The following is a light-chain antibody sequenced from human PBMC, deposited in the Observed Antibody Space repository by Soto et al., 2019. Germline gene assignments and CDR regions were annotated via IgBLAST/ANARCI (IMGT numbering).Light chain of an antibody. CDR1: QSVSNNY. CDR2: GAS. Sequence: EIVLAQSTGTRSLSRGKRATLSGVASQSVSNNYLAWYQQKPGQAPRLLIYGASNRATGIPDRFSGSGSGTDFTFAISTLELKHFSVHYCRQHVRAGTFGQGTKVDIK. J-gene: IGKJ1*01. V-gene: IGKV3-20*01. CDR3: RQHVRAGT.